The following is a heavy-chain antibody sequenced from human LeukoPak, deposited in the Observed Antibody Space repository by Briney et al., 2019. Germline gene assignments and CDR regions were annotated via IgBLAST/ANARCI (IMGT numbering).Heavy chain of an antibody. D-gene: IGHD3-22*01. CDR2: IYYSGST. Sequence: TPSETLSLTCTVSGGSISSYYWSWIRQPPGKGLEWIGYIYYSGSTNYNPSLKSRVPISVDKSKIQFSLQLSYVTAGDTAGYYWARVVGSICMIVVNRGGFYFDSWGQGTLVTVSS. V-gene: IGHV4-59*01. J-gene: IGHJ4*02. CDR3: ARVVGSICMIVVNRGGFYFDS. CDR1: GGSISSYY.